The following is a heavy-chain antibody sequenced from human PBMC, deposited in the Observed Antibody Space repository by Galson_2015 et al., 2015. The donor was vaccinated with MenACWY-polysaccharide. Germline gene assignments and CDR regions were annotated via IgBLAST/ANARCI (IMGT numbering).Heavy chain of an antibody. Sequence: SLRLSCAASGFTFSDYWMHWVRQAPGKGLVWVSRINSDGSGTSYADSVKGRFTISRDNAKNTLYLQMNSLRAEDTAVYYCARGISSMVRGAGITSSWFDPWGQGTLVIVSS. V-gene: IGHV3-74*01. D-gene: IGHD3-10*01. CDR2: INSDGSGT. CDR1: GFTFSDYW. J-gene: IGHJ5*02. CDR3: ARGISSMVRGAGITSSWFDP.